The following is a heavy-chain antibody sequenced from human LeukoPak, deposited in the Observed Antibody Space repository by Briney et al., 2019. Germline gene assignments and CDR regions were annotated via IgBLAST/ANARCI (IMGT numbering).Heavy chain of an antibody. Sequence: ASVKVSCKASGGTFSSYAINWVRQATGQGLEWMGWMNPNSGNTGYAQKFQGRVTMTRNTSISTAYMELSSLRSEDTAVYYCASGITGTTDAFDIWGQGTMVTVSS. V-gene: IGHV1-8*02. D-gene: IGHD1-7*01. CDR2: MNPNSGNT. J-gene: IGHJ3*02. CDR1: GGTFSSYA. CDR3: ASGITGTTDAFDI.